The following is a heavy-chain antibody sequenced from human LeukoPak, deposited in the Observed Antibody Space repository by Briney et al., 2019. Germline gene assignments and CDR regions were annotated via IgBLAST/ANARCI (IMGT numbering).Heavy chain of an antibody. V-gene: IGHV3-20*04. J-gene: IGHJ4*02. Sequence: GGSLRLSCAASGFTFDDYGMSWVRQAPGKGLEWVSGINWNGGSTGYADSVKGRFTISRDNAKNSLYLQMNSLRVEDTALYYCARNRGGSGSYRSHLYYFDYWGQGTLVTVSS. CDR1: GFTFDDYG. CDR2: INWNGGST. D-gene: IGHD3-10*01. CDR3: ARNRGGSGSYRSHLYYFDY.